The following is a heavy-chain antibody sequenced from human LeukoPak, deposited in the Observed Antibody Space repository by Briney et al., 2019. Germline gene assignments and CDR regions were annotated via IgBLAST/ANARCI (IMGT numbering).Heavy chain of an antibody. V-gene: IGHV1-3*03. J-gene: IGHJ5*02. CDR3: AKSRLAAAQNWFDP. CDR1: GYTFTSYA. CDR2: INAGNGNT. D-gene: IGHD6-13*01. Sequence: ASVKVSCKASGYTFTSYAMHWVRQAPGQRLEWMGWINAGNGNTKYSQEFQGRVTITADESTTTAYMDLSSLRSEDTAVYYCAKSRLAAAQNWFDPWGQGALVTVSS.